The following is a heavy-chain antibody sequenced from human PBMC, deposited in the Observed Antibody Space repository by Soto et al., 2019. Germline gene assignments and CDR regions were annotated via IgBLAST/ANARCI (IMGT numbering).Heavy chain of an antibody. CDR1: GGSMSSGYYY. CDR2: IHKTGST. Sequence: QVQLQESGPGLVKPSQTLSLTCSVSGGSMSSGYYYWTWIRQHPGKGLEWIGYIHKTGSTYYNPSLKSRVSFSTDTSKNQFSLNLSSVTAADTAVYYCASSKSRGSGTSTFYYYGMDVWGQGTTVTVSS. J-gene: IGHJ6*02. D-gene: IGHD3-10*01. V-gene: IGHV4-31*03. CDR3: ASSKSRGSGTSTFYYYGMDV.